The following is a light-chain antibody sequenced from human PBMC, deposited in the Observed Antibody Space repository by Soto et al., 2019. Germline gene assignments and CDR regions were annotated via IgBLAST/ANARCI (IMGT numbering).Light chain of an antibody. CDR3: QHYGSSWLT. Sequence: EIVLTQSPGTLSLSPGERATLSCRASQSVSSSYLSWYQQKPGQTPRLLIYGVSRRATGIPDRFSGSGSGTDFTLTISRLEPEDFAVYYCQHYGSSWLTFGQGTKVDNK. V-gene: IGKV3-20*01. CDR1: QSVSSSY. J-gene: IGKJ1*01. CDR2: GVS.